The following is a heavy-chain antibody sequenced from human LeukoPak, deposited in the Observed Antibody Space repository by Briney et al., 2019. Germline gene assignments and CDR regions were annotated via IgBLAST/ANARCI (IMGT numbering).Heavy chain of an antibody. CDR1: GYTFTSYG. Sequence: ASVKVSCKASGYTFTSYGISWVRQAPGQGLEWMGWISAYNGNTNYAQKLQGRVTMTTDTSTSTAYMELRSLRSDDTAVYYCARATYYDFWSGYYESSYYYYMDVWGKGTTVTVSS. J-gene: IGHJ6*03. CDR2: ISAYNGNT. D-gene: IGHD3-3*01. CDR3: ARATYYDFWSGYYESSYYYYMDV. V-gene: IGHV1-18*01.